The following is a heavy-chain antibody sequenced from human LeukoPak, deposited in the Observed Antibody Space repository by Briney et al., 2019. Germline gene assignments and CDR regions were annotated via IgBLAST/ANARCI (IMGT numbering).Heavy chain of an antibody. CDR3: ARDRGYTQDY. CDR1: GFTFSTYW. V-gene: IGHV3-74*01. Sequence: GGSLRLSCADSGFTFSTYWMHWVRQAPGKGLVWVSHIKTDGSSTTYADSVKGRFTISRDNAKNTLYLQMNSLRAEDTAVYYCARDRGYTQDYWGQGTLVTVSS. D-gene: IGHD5-12*01. CDR2: IKTDGSST. J-gene: IGHJ4*02.